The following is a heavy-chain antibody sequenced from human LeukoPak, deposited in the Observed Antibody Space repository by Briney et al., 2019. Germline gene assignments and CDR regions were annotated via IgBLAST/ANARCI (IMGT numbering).Heavy chain of an antibody. V-gene: IGHV4-4*02. CDR3: ARDPYYYDSSDYYIPHYYYYGMDV. CDR1: GGSISSNNW. CDR2: IYHSGSP. D-gene: IGHD3-22*01. Sequence: SETLSLTCAVSGGSISSNNWWGWVRQPPGKGLEWIGEIYHSGSPNYNPSLKSRVTISVDKSRNHFSLNLSSVTAADTAVYYCARDPYYYDSSDYYIPHYYYYGMDVWGQGTTVTASS. J-gene: IGHJ6*02.